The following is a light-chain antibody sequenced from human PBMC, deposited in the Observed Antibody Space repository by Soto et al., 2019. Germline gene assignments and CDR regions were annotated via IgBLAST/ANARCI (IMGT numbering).Light chain of an antibody. CDR1: SSDVGGYNY. V-gene: IGLV2-14*01. CDR2: EVS. Sequence: QSVLTQPASVSGSPGQSITISCTGTSSDVGGYNYVSWYQQHPGKAPKTMVYEVSNRPSGVSNRFSGSKSGNTASLTISGLQAEDEADYYCASYTSSPTLVFGTGTKLTVL. J-gene: IGLJ1*01. CDR3: ASYTSSPTLV.